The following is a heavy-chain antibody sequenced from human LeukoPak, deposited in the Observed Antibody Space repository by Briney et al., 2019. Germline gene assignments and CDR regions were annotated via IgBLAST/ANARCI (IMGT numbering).Heavy chain of an antibody. Sequence: SVKASCKASGGTFSSYAISWVRQAPGQGLEWMGGIIPIFGTANYAQKFQGRVTITADESTSTAYMELSSLRSEDTAVYYCARDLAGGTDYCTNGVCSGGYWGQGTLVTVSS. J-gene: IGHJ4*02. V-gene: IGHV1-69*01. CDR1: GGTFSSYA. D-gene: IGHD2-8*01. CDR2: IIPIFGTA. CDR3: ARDLAGGTDYCTNGVCSGGY.